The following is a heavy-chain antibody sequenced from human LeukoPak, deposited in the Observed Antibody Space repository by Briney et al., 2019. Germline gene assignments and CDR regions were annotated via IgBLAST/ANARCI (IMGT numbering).Heavy chain of an antibody. J-gene: IGHJ6*02. CDR3: AREMWPDGMDV. Sequence: SETLSLICTDSGGSISSYYWSWFRQPPGEGLEWFGYIYYSGSTNYNPSLKSRVTISVDTSKNQFSLKLSSVTAADTAVYYCAREMWPDGMDVWGQGTTVTVSS. CDR1: GGSISSYY. D-gene: IGHD2-21*01. CDR2: IYYSGST. V-gene: IGHV4-59*01.